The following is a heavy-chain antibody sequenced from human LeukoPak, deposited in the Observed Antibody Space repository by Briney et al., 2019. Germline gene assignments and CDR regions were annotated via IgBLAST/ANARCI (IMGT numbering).Heavy chain of an antibody. CDR1: GFTFINYG. CDR2: IWYDGSYK. CDR3: AKVVQYTASTGTGLDY. V-gene: IGHV3-33*06. Sequence: PGGSLRLSCAASGFTFINYGMHWVRQVPGKGLDWVAVIWYDGSYKYYADSVKGRFTISRDNSKNTLYLQMNSLRAEDTAIYYCAKVVQYTASTGTGLDYWGQGTLVTVSS. J-gene: IGHJ4*02. D-gene: IGHD6-13*01.